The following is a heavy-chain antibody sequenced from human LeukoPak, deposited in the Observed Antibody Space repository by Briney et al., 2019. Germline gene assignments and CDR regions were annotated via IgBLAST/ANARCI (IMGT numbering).Heavy chain of an antibody. V-gene: IGHV3-23*01. Sequence: HPGGSLRLSCAGSGFNFRSYGMRGPRRAPGEGREGVPGFSESGGDTYYADSVKGRLSISRDNSMNTVYLQMNSLRAEDTAVYYCAKENGLIIGEVWGKGTTVTVAS. CDR2: FSESGGDT. CDR1: GFNFRSYG. CDR3: AKENGLIIGEV. D-gene: IGHD3/OR15-3a*01. J-gene: IGHJ6*04.